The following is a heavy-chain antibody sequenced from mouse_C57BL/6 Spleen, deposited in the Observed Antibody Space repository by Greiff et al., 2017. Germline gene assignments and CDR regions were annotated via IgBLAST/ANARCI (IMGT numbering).Heavy chain of an antibody. V-gene: IGHV14-2*01. Sequence: VQLQQSGAELVKPGASVKLSCTASGFNIKDYYMHWVKQRTEQGLEWIGRIDPEDGVTKYAPKFQGKATIAADTSYNTAYLQLSSLTAEDTAIYYCARRVGLYDGYCHGNCMDYWGQGTSVTVSS. CDR3: ARRVGLYDGYCHGNCMDY. J-gene: IGHJ4*01. CDR1: GFNIKDYY. D-gene: IGHD2-3*01. CDR2: IDPEDGVT.